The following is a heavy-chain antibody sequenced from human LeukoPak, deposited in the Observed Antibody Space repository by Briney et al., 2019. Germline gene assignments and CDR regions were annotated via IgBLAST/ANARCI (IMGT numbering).Heavy chain of an antibody. Sequence: PGESLRLSCAASGFTFGPFWMHWVRQAPGKGLVWVSRINSDGRTTNYADSVKGRFTISRDNAKNMVYLQMNSLRVEDTAVYYCAGDYDILTGYSQGDYWGQGTLVTVSS. J-gene: IGHJ4*02. CDR2: INSDGRTT. CDR3: AGDYDILTGYSQGDY. V-gene: IGHV3-74*01. CDR1: GFTFGPFW. D-gene: IGHD3-9*01.